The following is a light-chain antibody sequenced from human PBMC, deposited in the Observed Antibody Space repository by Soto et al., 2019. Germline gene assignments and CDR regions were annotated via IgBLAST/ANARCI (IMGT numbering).Light chain of an antibody. CDR1: SSDVGGYNY. V-gene: IGLV2-11*01. CDR3: CSYAGSPRYV. CDR2: DVS. Sequence: QSALTQPRSVSGSPGQSVTISCTGTSSDVGGYNYVSWYQQHPGKAPKVMIYDVSERPSGVPDRSSGSKSGNTASLTISGLHAEDEDDYYCCSYAGSPRYVFGTGTKLTVL. J-gene: IGLJ1*01.